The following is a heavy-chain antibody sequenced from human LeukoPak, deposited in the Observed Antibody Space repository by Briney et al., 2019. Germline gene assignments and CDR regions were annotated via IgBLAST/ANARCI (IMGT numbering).Heavy chain of an antibody. CDR2: IYYSGST. CDR1: GGSISSSSYY. J-gene: IGHJ3*01. Sequence: SEALSLTCTVSGGSISSSSYYWGWIRQPPGKGLEWIGSIYYSGSTYYNPSLKSRVTISVDTSKNQFSLKLSSVTAADTAVYYCVRDGYGGYDYAFDVWGQGTMVTVSS. D-gene: IGHD5-12*01. CDR3: VRDGYGGYDYAFDV. V-gene: IGHV4-39*02.